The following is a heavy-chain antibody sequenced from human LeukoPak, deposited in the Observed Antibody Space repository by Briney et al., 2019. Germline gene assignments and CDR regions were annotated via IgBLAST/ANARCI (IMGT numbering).Heavy chain of an antibody. CDR1: GYSFTSYW. D-gene: IGHD2-2*02. J-gene: IGHJ3*02. CDR3: ARGQTCSSVNCYTNRAFDI. Sequence: GESLKISCKGSGYSFTSYWIGWVRQMPGKGLEWMGIIYPGDSDTRYSPSFQGQVTISADKSISTAYLQWSGLKASDTAIYFCARGQTCSSVNCYTNRAFDIWGQGTMVTVSS. V-gene: IGHV5-51*01. CDR2: IYPGDSDT.